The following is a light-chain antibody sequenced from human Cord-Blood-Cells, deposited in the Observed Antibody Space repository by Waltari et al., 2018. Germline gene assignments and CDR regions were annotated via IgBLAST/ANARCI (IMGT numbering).Light chain of an antibody. V-gene: IGKV1-39*01. Sequence: QMTQSPSSLSASVGDRVTITCRASQSISSYLNWYQQKPGKAPKLLIYAASSLQSGVPSRFSGSGSGTDFTLTISSLQPEDFATYYCQQSYSTPPYIFGQGTKLEIK. CDR1: QSISSY. CDR3: QQSYSTPPYI. J-gene: IGKJ2*01. CDR2: AAS.